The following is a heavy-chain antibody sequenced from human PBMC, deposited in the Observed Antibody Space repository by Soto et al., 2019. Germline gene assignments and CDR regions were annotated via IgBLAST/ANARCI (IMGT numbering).Heavy chain of an antibody. CDR2: INPSGGHT. Sequence: QVQLVQSGAEVKKPGASVKVSCKASGNTFSNYYIHWVRQAPGQGLEWMGTINPSGGHTTYAQKFVGRVTITRDTSTSTLYRELTSLRSEDTAVYYCARGGHVVVVNAAFDYWGQGTLVTVSS. V-gene: IGHV1-46*03. D-gene: IGHD2-21*01. J-gene: IGHJ4*02. CDR3: ARGGHVVVVNAAFDY. CDR1: GNTFSNYY.